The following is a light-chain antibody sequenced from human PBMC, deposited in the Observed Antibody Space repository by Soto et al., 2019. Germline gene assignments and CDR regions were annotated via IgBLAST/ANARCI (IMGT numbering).Light chain of an antibody. CDR3: QQGSNWPRT. Sequence: EIVLTQSPATLSLSPGERATLSCRASQSVSRYLAWYQQKPGQAPRLLIYDASNRATGIPSRFSGSGSGTDFTLTISSLEPEDFAVYYCQQGSNWPRTFGQGTKVEIK. CDR1: QSVSRY. V-gene: IGKV3-11*01. J-gene: IGKJ1*01. CDR2: DAS.